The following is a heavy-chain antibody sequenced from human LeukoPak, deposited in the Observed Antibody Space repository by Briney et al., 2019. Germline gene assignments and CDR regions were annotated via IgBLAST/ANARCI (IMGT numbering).Heavy chain of an antibody. V-gene: IGHV1-69*13. D-gene: IGHD3-22*01. Sequence: ASVKVSCKASGGTFSSYAISWVRQAPGQGLEWMGGIIPIFGTANYAQKFQGRVTITADESTSTAYMELRSLRSDDTAVYYCARDSFPAYDYYDSSGYYPEYFQHWGQGTLVTVSS. J-gene: IGHJ1*01. CDR1: GGTFSSYA. CDR3: ARDSFPAYDYYDSSGYYPEYFQH. CDR2: IIPIFGTA.